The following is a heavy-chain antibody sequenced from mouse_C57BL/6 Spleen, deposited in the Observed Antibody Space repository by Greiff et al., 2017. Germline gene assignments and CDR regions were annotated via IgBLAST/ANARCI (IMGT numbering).Heavy chain of an antibody. CDR2: INPNNGGT. D-gene: IGHD2-4*01. V-gene: IGHV1-26*01. Sequence: EVQLQQSGPELVKPGASVKISCKASGYTFTDYYMNWVQQSHGKSLEWIGDINPNNGGTSYKQKFKGKATLTVDKSSSTAYMELRSLTSEDSAVYYCARHRYYDKYYYAMDYWGQGTSVTVSS. CDR3: ARHRYYDKYYYAMDY. CDR1: GYTFTDYY. J-gene: IGHJ4*01.